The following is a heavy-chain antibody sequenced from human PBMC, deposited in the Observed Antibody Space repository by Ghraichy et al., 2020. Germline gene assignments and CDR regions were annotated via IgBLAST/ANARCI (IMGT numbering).Heavy chain of an antibody. V-gene: IGHV5-51*01. Sequence: GESLNISCKGSGYSFLNYRIAWVRQMPGKGLEWMGIIYPDDSETTYSPSFQGLVTFSVDKSVRTAYLQWSSLEASDTAIYYCARRFGAGTNYFDSWGQGTLVTVSS. CDR3: ARRFGAGTNYFDS. CDR2: IYPDDSET. D-gene: IGHD3-10*01. CDR1: GYSFLNYR. J-gene: IGHJ4*02.